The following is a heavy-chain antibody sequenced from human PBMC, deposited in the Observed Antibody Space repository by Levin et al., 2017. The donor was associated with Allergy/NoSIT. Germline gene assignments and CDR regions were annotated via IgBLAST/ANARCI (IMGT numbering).Heavy chain of an antibody. CDR2: IIPIFGTA. CDR3: ARDAPTHSGYES. Sequence: VASVKVSCKASGGTFSSYAISWVRQAPGQGLEWMGGIIPIFGTANYAQKFQGRVTITADKSTSTAYMELSSLRSEDTAVYYCARDAPTHSGYESWGQGTLVTVSS. D-gene: IGHD5-12*01. V-gene: IGHV1-69*06. CDR1: GGTFSSYA. J-gene: IGHJ4*02.